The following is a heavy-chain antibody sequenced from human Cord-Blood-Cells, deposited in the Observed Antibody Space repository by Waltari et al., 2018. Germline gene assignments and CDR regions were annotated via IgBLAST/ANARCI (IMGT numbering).Heavy chain of an antibody. J-gene: IGHJ2*01. V-gene: IGHV4-34*01. CDR1: GGSFSGYY. D-gene: IGHD3-16*02. Sequence: QVQLQQWGAGLLKPSETLSLTCAVYGGSFSGYYWSWIRQPPGKGLEWIGESNHSGSTNYNPSLKSRVTISVDTSKNQFSLKLSSVTAADTAVYYCARRQGELSLYQAYWYFDLWGRGTLVTVSS. CDR2: SNHSGST. CDR3: ARRQGELSLYQAYWYFDL.